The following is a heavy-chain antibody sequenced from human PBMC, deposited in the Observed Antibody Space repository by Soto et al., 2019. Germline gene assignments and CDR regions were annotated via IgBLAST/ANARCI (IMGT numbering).Heavy chain of an antibody. CDR2: ISYDGSNK. CDR3: ARDRRSHYCSSTSGSSYFDY. Sequence: PGGSLRLSCAASGFTFSSYAMQWVRQAPGKGLEWVAVISYDGSNKYYADSVKGRFTISRDNSKSTLYLQMNSLRAEDTAVYYCARDRRSHYCSSTSGSSYFDYWGQGTLVNVSS. D-gene: IGHD2-2*01. J-gene: IGHJ4*02. CDR1: GFTFSSYA. V-gene: IGHV3-30-3*01.